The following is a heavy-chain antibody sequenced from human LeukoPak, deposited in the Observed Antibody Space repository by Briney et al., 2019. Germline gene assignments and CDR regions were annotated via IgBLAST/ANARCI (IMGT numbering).Heavy chain of an antibody. CDR2: INPNSGGT. CDR1: GYTFTGYY. CDR3: AKDYYNSSGYPPYFDY. V-gene: IGHV1-2*02. J-gene: IGHJ4*02. D-gene: IGHD3-22*01. Sequence: ASVKVSCKASGYTFTGYYMHWVRQAPGQGLEWMGWINPNSGGTNYAQKFQGRVTMTRDTSISTAYMELSGLRSDDTAFYYCAKDYYNSSGYPPYFDYWGQGILVTVSS.